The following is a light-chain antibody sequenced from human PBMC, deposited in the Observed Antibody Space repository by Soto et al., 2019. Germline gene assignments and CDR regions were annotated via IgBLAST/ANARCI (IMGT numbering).Light chain of an antibody. V-gene: IGKV1-27*01. CDR2: AAS. CDR3: QQYNSAART. Sequence: DIQMTQSPSSLSASVGDRVTITCRASQGISNYLAWYQQKPGKVPKLLIYAASTLQSGVPSRFSGSGFGTDVTLTISSLQPEDVAIYYCQQYNSAARTFGQGTKVEIK. J-gene: IGKJ1*01. CDR1: QGISNY.